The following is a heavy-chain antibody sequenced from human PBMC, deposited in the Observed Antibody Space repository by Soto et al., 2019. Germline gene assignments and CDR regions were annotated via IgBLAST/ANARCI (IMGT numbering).Heavy chain of an antibody. J-gene: IGHJ6*03. CDR3: ARDMVALYCTNGVCYTYYYYMDV. V-gene: IGHV1-3*01. CDR1: GYTFTSYA. CDR2: INAGNGNT. Sequence: ASVKVSCKASGYTFTSYAMHWVRQAPGQRLEWMGWINAGNGNTKYSQKFQGRVTITRDTSASTAYMELSSLRSEDTAVYYCARDMVALYCTNGVCYTYYYYMDVWGKGTTVTVSS. D-gene: IGHD2-8*01.